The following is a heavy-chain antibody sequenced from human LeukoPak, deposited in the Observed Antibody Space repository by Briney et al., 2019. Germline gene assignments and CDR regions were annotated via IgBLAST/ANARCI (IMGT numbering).Heavy chain of an antibody. J-gene: IGHJ4*02. D-gene: IGHD2/OR15-2a*01. CDR3: VGNGYYALDY. CDR1: GDSISTNEW. CDR2: IYHSGGT. Sequence: SETLSLTCSVSGDSISTNEWWSWVRQSPARGLEWIGEIYHSGGTNYNPSLKSRVTISVDKSKNHLSLKLTSVTAADTAVYFCVGNGYYALDYWGQGALVTVAS. V-gene: IGHV4-4*02.